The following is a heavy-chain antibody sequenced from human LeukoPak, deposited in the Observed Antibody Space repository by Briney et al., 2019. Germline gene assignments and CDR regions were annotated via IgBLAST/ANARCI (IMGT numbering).Heavy chain of an antibody. V-gene: IGHV3-33*01. D-gene: IGHD6-6*01. J-gene: IGHJ4*02. CDR2: RWYDGSKK. Sequence: GRALRLSCEASGFTFSSYGMQWVRQPPAKGLEGVAFRWYDGSKKYYADSVKGRFTISRDNSKNTLYLQMNSLRGEDTAVYYCARDLAARHFDYWGQGTLVSVSS. CDR1: GFTFSSYG. CDR3: ARDLAARHFDY.